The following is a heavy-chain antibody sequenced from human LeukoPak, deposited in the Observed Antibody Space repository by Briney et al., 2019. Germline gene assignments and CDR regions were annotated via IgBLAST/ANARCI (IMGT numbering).Heavy chain of an antibody. CDR2: ISYDGSNK. CDR1: GFTFSSYG. Sequence: GGSLRLSCAASGFTFSSYGMHWVRQAPGKGLEWVAVISYDGSNKYYADSVKGRFTISRDNSKNTLYLQMNSLRAEDTAVYYCARVYRFEYCSSTSCYAQYYFDYWGQGTLVTVSS. D-gene: IGHD2-2*01. V-gene: IGHV3-30*03. CDR3: ARVYRFEYCSSTSCYAQYYFDY. J-gene: IGHJ4*02.